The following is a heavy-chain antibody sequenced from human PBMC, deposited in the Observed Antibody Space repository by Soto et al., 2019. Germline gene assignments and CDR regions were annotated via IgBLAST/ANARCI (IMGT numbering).Heavy chain of an antibody. D-gene: IGHD4-17*01. CDR3: AAGPSYGRNPNLTPFDY. Sequence: GASVKVACKASGYTFTNFGISWVRQAPGQGLEWMGWISAYNGNTNYAQNFQGRVTMTTDTSTSTAYMELRSLRSDDTAVYYCAAGPSYGRNPNLTPFDYWGQGTLVTVSS. CDR1: GYTFTNFG. J-gene: IGHJ4*02. V-gene: IGHV1-18*01. CDR2: ISAYNGNT.